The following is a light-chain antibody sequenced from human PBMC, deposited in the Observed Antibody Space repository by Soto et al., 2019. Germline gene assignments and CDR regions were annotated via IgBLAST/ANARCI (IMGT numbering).Light chain of an antibody. CDR1: QDINTY. J-gene: IGKJ5*01. CDR2: AAS. Sequence: DIQLTQSPSFLSASVGDRVTITCRASQDINTYLAWYQQKPGKAPKLLIFAASTLQNGVTSRFSGSGSWTEFTFTITSLQPEDFATYYCQQRKSYPITFGQGTRLEIK. CDR3: QQRKSYPIT. V-gene: IGKV1-9*01.